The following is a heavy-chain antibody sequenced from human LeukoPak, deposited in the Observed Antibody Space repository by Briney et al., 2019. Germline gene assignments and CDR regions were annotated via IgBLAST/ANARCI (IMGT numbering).Heavy chain of an antibody. CDR1: GFSLSDYW. Sequence: GGSLRLSCAASGFSLSDYWISWVRQAPGKGLEWVGRIKSKTDGGTTDYAAPVKGRFTISRDDSKNTLYLQMNSLKTEDTAVYYCTTRYYDFWSGYSDYFDYWGQGTLVTVSS. D-gene: IGHD3-3*01. J-gene: IGHJ4*02. CDR2: IKSKTDGGTT. V-gene: IGHV3-15*01. CDR3: TTRYYDFWSGYSDYFDY.